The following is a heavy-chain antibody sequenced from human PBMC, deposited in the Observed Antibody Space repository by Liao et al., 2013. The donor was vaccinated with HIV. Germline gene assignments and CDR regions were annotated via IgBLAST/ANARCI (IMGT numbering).Heavy chain of an antibody. D-gene: IGHD1-26*01. Sequence: QVQIQQWGAGLLKPSETLSLTCAAYGGVFSDYYWGWLRQPPGKGLEWIGEIKSSGSRHYNPSLKSRVTMSVDTSKNQFSLRLTSLTAADAAMYYCARGTTTRPWASQALHWFDPWGQGTLVIVSS. CDR2: IKSSGSR. V-gene: IGHV4-34*01. CDR1: GGVFSDYY. J-gene: IGHJ5*02. CDR3: ARGTTTRPWASQALHWFDP.